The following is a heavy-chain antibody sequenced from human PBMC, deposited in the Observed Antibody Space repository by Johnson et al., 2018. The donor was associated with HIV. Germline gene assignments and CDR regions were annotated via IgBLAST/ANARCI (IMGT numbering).Heavy chain of an antibody. CDR2: INWNGGNT. V-gene: IGHV3-20*04. Sequence: VQLVESGGGVVRPGGSLRLSCAASRFTFDDYGMSWVRQAPGKGLEWVSGINWNGGNTDYADSVKGRFTISRDNAKNSLYLQMNSLRAEDTALYYCAKDLGDAVGTTHDAFDIWGQGTTVTVSS. J-gene: IGHJ3*02. CDR3: AKDLGDAVGTTHDAFDI. D-gene: IGHD1-26*01. CDR1: RFTFDDYG.